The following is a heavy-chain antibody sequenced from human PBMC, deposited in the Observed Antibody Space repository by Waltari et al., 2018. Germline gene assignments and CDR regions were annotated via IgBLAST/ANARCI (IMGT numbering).Heavy chain of an antibody. CDR1: GYTFTRYW. D-gene: IGHD5-18*01. CDR3: ARQPLHSYGTRHFDY. J-gene: IGHJ4*02. CDR2: IYPGDSNT. V-gene: IGHV5-51*01. Sequence: EVQLVQSGAEVKKPGESLKISCEGSGYTFTRYWIGWVRQMPGKGLEWMGVIYPGDSNTRDSPSFQCQVTISADKSISTAYLQWSSLKASDTAMYFCARQPLHSYGTRHFDYWGQGTLVTVSS.